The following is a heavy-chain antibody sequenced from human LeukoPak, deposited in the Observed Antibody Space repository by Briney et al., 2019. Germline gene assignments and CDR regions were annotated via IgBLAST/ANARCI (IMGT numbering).Heavy chain of an antibody. CDR2: IYYSGST. V-gene: IGHV4-31*03. J-gene: IGHJ4*02. Sequence: SKTLSLTCTVSGGSISSGGYYWSWIRQHPGKGLEWIGYIYYSGSTYYNPSLKSRVTISVDTSKNQFSLKLSSVTAADTAVYYCARDRDYGDYRKFDYWGQGTLVTVSS. CDR1: GGSISSGGYY. D-gene: IGHD4-17*01. CDR3: ARDRDYGDYRKFDY.